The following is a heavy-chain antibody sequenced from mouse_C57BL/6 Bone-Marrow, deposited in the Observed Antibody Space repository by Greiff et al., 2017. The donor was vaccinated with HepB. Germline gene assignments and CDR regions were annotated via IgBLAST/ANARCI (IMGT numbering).Heavy chain of an antibody. CDR2: ISDGGSYT. CDR3: ARATAQATLADY. D-gene: IGHD3-2*02. J-gene: IGHJ4*01. CDR1: GFTFSSYA. V-gene: IGHV5-4*03. Sequence: EVKVVESGGGLVKPGGSLKLSCAASGFTFSSYAMSWVRQTPEKRLEWVATISDGGSYTYYPDNVKGRFTISRDNAKNNLYLQMSHLKSEDTAMYYCARATAQATLADYWGQGTSVTVSS.